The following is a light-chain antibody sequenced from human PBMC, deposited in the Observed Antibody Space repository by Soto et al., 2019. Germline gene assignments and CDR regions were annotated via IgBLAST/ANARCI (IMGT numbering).Light chain of an antibody. Sequence: IVFKQSPATLSLSQGETATVSGRASQSVGSYLAWYQQKTGQAPRLLIYDASNRATDIPARFSGSGSGTDFTLTINRMETDDLAVYDCQQRDSWPITVGQGTRLEIK. CDR3: QQRDSWPIT. CDR2: DAS. J-gene: IGKJ5*01. V-gene: IGKV3-11*01. CDR1: QSVGSY.